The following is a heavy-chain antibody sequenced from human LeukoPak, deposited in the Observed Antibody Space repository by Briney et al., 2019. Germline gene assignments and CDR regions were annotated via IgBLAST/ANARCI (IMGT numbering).Heavy chain of an antibody. Sequence: PGGSLRLSCAVSGFTFDDYAMHWVRQAPGKGLEWVSLISWDGGSTYYADSVKGRFTISRDNSKNSLYLQMNSLRAEDTALYYCAKDSGSYYYYYMDVWGKGTTVTVSS. V-gene: IGHV3-43D*03. D-gene: IGHD1-26*01. CDR1: GFTFDDYA. CDR2: ISWDGGST. J-gene: IGHJ6*03. CDR3: AKDSGSYYYYYMDV.